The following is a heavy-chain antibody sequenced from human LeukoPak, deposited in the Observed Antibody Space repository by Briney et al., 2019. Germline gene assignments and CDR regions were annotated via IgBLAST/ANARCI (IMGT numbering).Heavy chain of an antibody. J-gene: IGHJ6*04. Sequence: GGSLRLSCAASGFTFDDYAMHWARQAPGKGLEWVSGISWNSGNIGYADSVRGRFTISRDNAKNSLYLQMNSLRAEDTAVYYCAELGITMIGGVWGKGTTVTISS. CDR3: AELGITMIGGV. CDR1: GFTFDDYA. V-gene: IGHV3-9*01. CDR2: ISWNSGNI. D-gene: IGHD3-10*02.